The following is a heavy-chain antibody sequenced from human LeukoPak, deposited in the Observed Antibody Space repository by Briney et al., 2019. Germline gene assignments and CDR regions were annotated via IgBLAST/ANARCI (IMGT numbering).Heavy chain of an antibody. V-gene: IGHV3-9*01. Sequence: PPGGSLRLSCAASGFTFSSYAMHWVRQAPGKGLEWVSGISWNSGSIGYADSVKGRFTISRDNAKNSLYLQMNSLRAEDTALYYCANVVRGGAFDIWGQGTMVTVSS. CDR3: ANVVRGGAFDI. CDR2: ISWNSGSI. J-gene: IGHJ3*02. D-gene: IGHD2-15*01. CDR1: GFTFSSYA.